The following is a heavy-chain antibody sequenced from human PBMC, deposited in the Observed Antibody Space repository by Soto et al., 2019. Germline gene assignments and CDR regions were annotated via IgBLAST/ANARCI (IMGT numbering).Heavy chain of an antibody. CDR2: IYDSGST. V-gene: IGHV4-59*01. J-gene: IGHJ6*02. Sequence: PSETLSLTCTFSGGSIISYYWNWIRQPPGKGLEWIGYIYDSGSTNYNPSLKSRVTISVDTSKNQFSLKLSSVTAADTAVYYCARGPDYRYYYGMDVWGQGTTVTVSS. CDR3: ARGPDYRYYYGMDV. D-gene: IGHD4-4*01. CDR1: GGSIISYY.